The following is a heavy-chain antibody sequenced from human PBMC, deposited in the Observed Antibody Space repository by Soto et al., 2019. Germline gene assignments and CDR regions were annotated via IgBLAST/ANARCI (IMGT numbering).Heavy chain of an antibody. CDR1: GGSINTFC. CDR2: IFSSGST. J-gene: IGHJ4*02. V-gene: IGHV4-4*07. CDR3: AREGSYSAYNFAHGIQLWSFDF. Sequence: XETLSLACTVAGGSINTFCWSWVRQPAGKGLDWIGRIFSSGSTSFNPSLESRVAMSVDTSKNHFSLNLSSVTAADMAVYYCAREGSYSAYNFAHGIQLWSFDFWGQGALVTVSS. D-gene: IGHD5-12*01.